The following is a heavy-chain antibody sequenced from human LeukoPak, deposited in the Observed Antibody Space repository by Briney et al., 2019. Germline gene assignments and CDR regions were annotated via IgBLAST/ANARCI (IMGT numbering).Heavy chain of an antibody. J-gene: IGHJ6*03. Sequence: SETLSLTCTVSGVSISSYYWSWIRQPPGKGLEWIGYIYYSGSTNYNPSLKSRVTISVDTSKNQFSLKLSSVTAADTAVYYCARYCRDFWRAQLGYYYYYYMDVWGKGTTVTVSS. D-gene: IGHD3-3*01. V-gene: IGHV4-59*01. CDR1: GVSISSYY. CDR3: ARYCRDFWRAQLGYYYYYYMDV. CDR2: IYYSGST.